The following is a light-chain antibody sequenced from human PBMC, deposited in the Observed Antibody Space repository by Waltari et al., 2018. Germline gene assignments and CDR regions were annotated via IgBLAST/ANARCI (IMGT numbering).Light chain of an antibody. V-gene: IGKV1-39*01. CDR2: GAS. J-gene: IGKJ3*01. CDR1: QRISSY. CDR3: QQTYNLIT. Sequence: DIQMTQSPSFLSASVGDRVTITCRASQRISSYLNWYQMKPGKAPELLIYGASTVQSGVPSRFSGSGFGTDFTLTISSLQLEDFATYYCQQTYNLITFGPGTKVDLK.